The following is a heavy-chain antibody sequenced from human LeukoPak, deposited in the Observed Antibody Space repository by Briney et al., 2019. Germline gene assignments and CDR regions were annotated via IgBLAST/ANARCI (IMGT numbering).Heavy chain of an antibody. Sequence: GGSLRLSCAASGFTFSSYSMNWVRQAPGKGLEWVSYISSSSSTIYYADSVKGRFTISRDNAKNSLYLQTNSLRAEDTAVYYCARVWGRHLLGDAFDIWGQGTMVTVSS. CDR2: ISSSSSTI. V-gene: IGHV3-48*01. CDR1: GFTFSSYS. J-gene: IGHJ3*02. D-gene: IGHD7-27*01. CDR3: ARVWGRHLLGDAFDI.